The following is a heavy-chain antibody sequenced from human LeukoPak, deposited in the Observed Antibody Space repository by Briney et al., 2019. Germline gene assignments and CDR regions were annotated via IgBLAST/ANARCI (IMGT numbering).Heavy chain of an antibody. CDR3: AAGDYGGKSPPLDY. V-gene: IGHV1-2*02. CDR1: GYTFTGYY. Sequence: ASVKVSCKASGYTFTGYYMHWVRQAPGQGLEWMGWINPNSGGTNYAQKFQERVTITRDMSTSTAYMELSSLRSEDTAVYYCAAGDYGGKSPPLDYWGQGTLVTVSS. D-gene: IGHD4-23*01. CDR2: INPNSGGT. J-gene: IGHJ4*02.